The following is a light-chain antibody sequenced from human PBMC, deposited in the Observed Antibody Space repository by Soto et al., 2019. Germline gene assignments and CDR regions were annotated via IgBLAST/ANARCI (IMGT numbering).Light chain of an antibody. CDR3: QQYNGYPWT. Sequence: DIQMTQSPSTLSASVGDRVIITCRASQSISSWLAWYQQKPGKAPNLLIYRAYSLESGVTSRFSGSGSGTEFILTISSLQPDDFATYYCQQYNGYPWTFGPGTKVEIK. CDR2: RAY. CDR1: QSISSW. V-gene: IGKV1-5*03. J-gene: IGKJ1*01.